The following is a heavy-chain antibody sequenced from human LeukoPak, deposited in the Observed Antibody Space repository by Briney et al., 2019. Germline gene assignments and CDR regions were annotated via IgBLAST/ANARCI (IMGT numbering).Heavy chain of an antibody. V-gene: IGHV1-2*04. Sequence: ASVKVSCKASGYTFTGYYMHWVRQAPGQGLEWMGWINPNSGGTSYAQKFQGWVTMTRDTSISTAYMELSRLRSDDTAVYYCARGRSRGLRSSGWYDYGMDVWGQGTTVTVSS. J-gene: IGHJ6*02. CDR3: ARGRSRGLRSSGWYDYGMDV. CDR1: GYTFTGYY. CDR2: INPNSGGT. D-gene: IGHD6-19*01.